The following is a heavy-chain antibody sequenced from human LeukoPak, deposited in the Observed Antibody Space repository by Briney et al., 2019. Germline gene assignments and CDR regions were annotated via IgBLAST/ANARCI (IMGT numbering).Heavy chain of an antibody. CDR1: GFTFSSYA. CDR3: AKGGGYCSSTSCYGAFDI. CDR2: ISGSGGST. V-gene: IGHV3-23*01. J-gene: IGHJ3*02. D-gene: IGHD2-2*01. Sequence: GGSLRLSCAASGFTFSSYAMSWVRQAPGKGLEWVSAISGSGGSTYYADSVKGRFTISRDNSKNTLYLQMNSLRAEDTAAYYCAKGGGYCSSTSCYGAFDIWGQGTMVTVSS.